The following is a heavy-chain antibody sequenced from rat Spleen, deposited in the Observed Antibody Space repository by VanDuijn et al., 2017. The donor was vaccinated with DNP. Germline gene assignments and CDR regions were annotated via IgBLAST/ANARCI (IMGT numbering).Heavy chain of an antibody. V-gene: IGHV5S13*01. CDR3: TRWGFMDA. Sequence: EVQLVESGGGLVQPGRSLKLSCAASGFTFSDYYMAWVRQAPTRGLEWVAYIGSDGYAPYYGVSVKGRFTNSRDNAKDTHYLQMDGLRSEDTATYYCTRWGFMDAWGQGTSVTVSS. CDR1: GFTFSDYY. J-gene: IGHJ4*01. D-gene: IGHD4-3*01. CDR2: IGSDGYAP.